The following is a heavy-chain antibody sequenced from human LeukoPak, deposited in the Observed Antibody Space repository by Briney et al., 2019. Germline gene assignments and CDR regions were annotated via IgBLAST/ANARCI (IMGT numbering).Heavy chain of an antibody. J-gene: IGHJ4*02. CDR3: ARHVVAVGFDY. CDR2: INSDGSST. Sequence: GGSLRLSCAASGFTFSSYWMHWVRQAPGKGLVWVSRINSDGSSTSYADSVKGRFTISRDNAKNSLYLQMNSLRAEDTAVYYCARHVVAVGFDYWGQGTLVTVSS. V-gene: IGHV3-74*01. CDR1: GFTFSSYW. D-gene: IGHD3-22*01.